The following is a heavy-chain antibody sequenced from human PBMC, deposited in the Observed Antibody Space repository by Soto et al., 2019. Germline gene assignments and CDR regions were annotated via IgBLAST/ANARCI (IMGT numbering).Heavy chain of an antibody. CDR1: GASITSNNDY. CDR3: ARLVGDSGYGRFFDY. D-gene: IGHD5-12*01. J-gene: IGHJ4*02. Sequence: SETLSLTCTVSGASITSNNDYWGWIRQPPGKGPEWIGTIYHSGSTHYNPSLKSRVTISVDTTKNNFSLRLSSVTAVDTAVYYCARLVGDSGYGRFFDYWGQGTLVTVSS. V-gene: IGHV4-39*02. CDR2: IYHSGST.